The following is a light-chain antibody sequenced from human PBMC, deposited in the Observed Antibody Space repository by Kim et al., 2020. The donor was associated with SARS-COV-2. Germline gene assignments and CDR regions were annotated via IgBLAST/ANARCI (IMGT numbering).Light chain of an antibody. CDR1: SSDVGSYNL. Sequence: QSALTQPASMSGSPGQSITISCTGTSSDVGSYNLVSWYQQYPGKAPKLMIYEVSERPSGVSIRFSGSKSGNTASLTISGLQADDEAHYYCCSYAGSIYVFGSGTKVTVL. V-gene: IGLV2-23*02. CDR2: EVS. CDR3: CSYAGSIYV. J-gene: IGLJ1*01.